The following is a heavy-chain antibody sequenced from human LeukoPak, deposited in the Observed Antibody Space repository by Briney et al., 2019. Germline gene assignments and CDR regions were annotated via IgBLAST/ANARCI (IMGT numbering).Heavy chain of an antibody. J-gene: IGHJ6*03. Sequence: GGSLRLSCAASGFTLSSYEMNWVRQAPGKGLEWVSYICSSGSTIYYADSVKGRFTISRDNAKNSLYLQMHSLRAEDTAVYYCAKGAGYSSGWRVRYYYYMDVWGKGTTVTVSS. CDR3: AKGAGYSSGWRVRYYYYMDV. CDR2: ICSSGSTI. D-gene: IGHD6-19*01. CDR1: GFTLSSYE. V-gene: IGHV3-48*03.